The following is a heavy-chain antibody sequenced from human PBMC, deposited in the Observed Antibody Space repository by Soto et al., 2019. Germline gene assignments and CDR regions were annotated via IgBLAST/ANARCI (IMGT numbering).Heavy chain of an antibody. Sequence: GGSLRLSCAASGFTFSSYAMSWVRQAPGKGLEWVSAISGSGGSTYYADSVKGRFTISRDNSKNTLYLQMNSLRAEDTAVYYCAKDLVLSGSFEYFQHWGQGTLVTVSS. V-gene: IGHV3-23*01. CDR2: ISGSGGST. CDR3: AKDLVLSGSFEYFQH. D-gene: IGHD1-26*01. J-gene: IGHJ1*01. CDR1: GFTFSSYA.